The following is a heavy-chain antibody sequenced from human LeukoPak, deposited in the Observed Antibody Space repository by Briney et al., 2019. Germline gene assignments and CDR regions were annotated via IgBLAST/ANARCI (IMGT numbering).Heavy chain of an antibody. J-gene: IGHJ4*02. CDR3: ARDRGDYFDY. CDR2: ISYDGSNK. Sequence: GGSLRLSCAASGFTFSSYAMHWVRQAPGKGLEWVAVISYDGSNKYYADSVKGRFTISRDNSKNTLYLQMNSLRAEDTAVYYCARDRGDYFDYWGQGTLVTVSS. V-gene: IGHV3-30-3*01. CDR1: GFTFSSYA. D-gene: IGHD3-16*01.